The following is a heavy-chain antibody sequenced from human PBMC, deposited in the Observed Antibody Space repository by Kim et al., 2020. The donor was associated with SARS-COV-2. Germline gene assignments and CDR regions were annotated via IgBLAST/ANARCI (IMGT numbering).Heavy chain of an antibody. Sequence: YATAVKGRFTLSRGSAKTAVYLQMTSLRAADTAVYYCARALGDYYYMDVWGKGTTVTVSS. D-gene: IGHD3-10*01. V-gene: IGHV3-11*06. J-gene: IGHJ6*03. CDR3: ARALGDYYYMDV.